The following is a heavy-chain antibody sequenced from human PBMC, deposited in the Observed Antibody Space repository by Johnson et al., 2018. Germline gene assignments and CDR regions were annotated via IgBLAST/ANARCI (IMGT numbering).Heavy chain of an antibody. D-gene: IGHD3-22*01. CDR2: IIPILGIA. CDR3: SLNVDSSGYSYDYYYMDA. Sequence: STSWVRQAPGQGLEWMGRIIPILGIANYAQKFQGRVTITADKSTSTAYMELSSLRSEDTAVDYCSLNVDSSGYSYDYYYMDAWGKGTTVTVSS. V-gene: IGHV1-69*02. J-gene: IGHJ6*03. CDR1: S.